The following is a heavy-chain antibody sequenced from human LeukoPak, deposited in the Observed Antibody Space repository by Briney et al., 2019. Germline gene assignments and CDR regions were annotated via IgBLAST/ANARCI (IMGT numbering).Heavy chain of an antibody. J-gene: IGHJ4*02. CDR3: ASDYYDSSGYYYPFDY. Sequence: ASVKVSCKASGYTFTSYGISWVRQAPGQGLEWMGWISAYNGNTNYAQKLQGRVTMTTDTSTSTAYMELRSLRSDDTAVYCCASDYYDSSGYYYPFDYWGQGTLVTVSS. CDR2: ISAYNGNT. CDR1: GYTFTSYG. V-gene: IGHV1-18*01. D-gene: IGHD3-22*01.